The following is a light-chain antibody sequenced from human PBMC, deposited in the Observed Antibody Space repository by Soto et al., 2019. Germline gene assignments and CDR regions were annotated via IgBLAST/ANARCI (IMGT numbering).Light chain of an antibody. CDR2: DAS. J-gene: IGKJ5*01. V-gene: IGKV3-11*01. Sequence: EIVLTQSPGTLSLSPGEGATLSCRASQSVSSYLAWYQQKPGQAPRLLIYDASNRATGIPARFSGSGSGTDFTLTISSLEPEDFAVYYCQQRSNWPPGTTFGQGTRLEIK. CDR3: QQRSNWPPGTT. CDR1: QSVSSY.